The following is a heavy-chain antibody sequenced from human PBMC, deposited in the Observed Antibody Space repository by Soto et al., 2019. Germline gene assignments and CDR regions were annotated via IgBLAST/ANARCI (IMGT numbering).Heavy chain of an antibody. V-gene: IGHV4-59*08. J-gene: IGHJ4*02. D-gene: IGHD3-10*01. CDR3: ARWEYYYGSGVLDY. Sequence: SETLSLTCTVSGGSSSSYYWSWIRQPPGKGLEWIGYIYYSGSTNYNPSLKSRVTISVDTSKNQFSLKLNSVTAADTAVYYCARWEYYYGSGVLDYWGRGALVTVSS. CDR2: IYYSGST. CDR1: GGSSSSYY.